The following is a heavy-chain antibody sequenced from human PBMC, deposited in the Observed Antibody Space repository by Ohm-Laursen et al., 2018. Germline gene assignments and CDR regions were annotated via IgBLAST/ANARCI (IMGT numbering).Heavy chain of an antibody. V-gene: IGHV4-59*01. D-gene: IGHD5-18*01. J-gene: IGHJ4*02. CDR1: GASIEDYY. Sequence: SETLSLTCTVSGASIEDYYWTWIRQAPGKTLEWIASINYRGNTNYNPSLKSRVTISVDTSKNQFSLKLTSVTAADTAVYYCAREAMASEYYFDYWGQGTLVTVSS. CDR2: INYRGNT. CDR3: AREAMASEYYFDY.